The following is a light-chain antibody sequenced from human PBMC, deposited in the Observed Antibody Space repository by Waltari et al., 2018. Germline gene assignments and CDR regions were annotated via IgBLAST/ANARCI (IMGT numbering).Light chain of an antibody. J-gene: IGKJ1*01. CDR3: QQSHNTPWT. CDR2: AAS. CDR1: QSISTS. Sequence: DIQMTQSPSSLSASVGDRVTITCRASQSISTSLTWYQQKPGKAPKLLISAASSLQGGVPSRCSGSGSGTDFTLTISSLQPEDFATYYCQQSHNTPWTFGQGTKVEIK. V-gene: IGKV1-39*01.